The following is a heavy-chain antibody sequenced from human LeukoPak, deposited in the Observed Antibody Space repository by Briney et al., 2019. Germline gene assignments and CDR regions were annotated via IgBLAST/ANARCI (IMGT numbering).Heavy chain of an antibody. D-gene: IGHD6-13*01. CDR1: GGSISSGGYY. V-gene: IGHV4-31*03. Sequence: PSETLSLTCTVSGGSISSGGYYCSWIRQHPGKGLEWIGNIYYSGSTYYNPSVKSRVTISVDTSKNQFSLKLSSVTAADTAVYYCARGVMGRGSWYRAPRFDYWGQGTLVTVSS. CDR2: IYYSGST. CDR3: ARGVMGRGSWYRAPRFDY. J-gene: IGHJ4*02.